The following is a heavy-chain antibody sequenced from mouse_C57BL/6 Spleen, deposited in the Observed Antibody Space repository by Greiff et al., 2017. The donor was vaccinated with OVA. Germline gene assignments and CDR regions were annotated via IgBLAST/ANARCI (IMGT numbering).Heavy chain of an antibody. J-gene: IGHJ4*01. V-gene: IGHV1-39*01. Sequence: EVQLQQSGPELVKPGASVKISCKASGYSFTDYNMNWVKQSNGKSLEWIGVINPNYGTTSYNQKFKGKATLTVDQSSSTAYMQLNSLTSEDSAVYYCAAYGSSPYYYAMDYWGQGTSVTVSS. CDR3: AAYGSSPYYYAMDY. CDR2: INPNYGTT. CDR1: GYSFTDYN. D-gene: IGHD1-1*01.